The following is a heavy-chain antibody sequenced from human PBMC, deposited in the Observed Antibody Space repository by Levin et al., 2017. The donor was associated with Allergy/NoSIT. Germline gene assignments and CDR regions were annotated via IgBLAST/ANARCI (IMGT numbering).Heavy chain of an antibody. D-gene: IGHD3-16*01. CDR1: GFTFRNYI. CDR3: AKDGGGSRRRFDY. V-gene: IGHV3-23*01. J-gene: IGHJ4*02. CDR2: ITGSGRTT. Sequence: LSLTCAASGFTFRNYIMVWVRQAPDKGLEWVSAITGSGRTTYYADSVNGRFTMSRDNDQDTVYLHMDSLRPEDTAVYYCAKDGGGSRRRFDYWGQGTLVTVSS.